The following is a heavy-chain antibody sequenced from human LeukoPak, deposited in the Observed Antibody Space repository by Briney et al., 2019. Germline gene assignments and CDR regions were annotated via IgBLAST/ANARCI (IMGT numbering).Heavy chain of an antibody. Sequence: ASVKVSCKASGYTFTGYYMHWVRQAPGQGLEWMGWINPNSGGTNYAQKFQGRVTMTRDTSISAAYMELSRLRSDDTAVYYCARAGHWELLRAFDIWGQGTMVTVSS. D-gene: IGHD1-26*01. V-gene: IGHV1-2*02. CDR2: INPNSGGT. CDR1: GYTFTGYY. CDR3: ARAGHWELLRAFDI. J-gene: IGHJ3*02.